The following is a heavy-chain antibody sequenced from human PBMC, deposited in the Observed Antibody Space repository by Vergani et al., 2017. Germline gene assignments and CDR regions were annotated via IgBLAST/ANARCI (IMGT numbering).Heavy chain of an antibody. V-gene: IGHV3-33*06. CDR1: GFTFSSYG. CDR2: IWYDGSNK. J-gene: IGHJ4*02. Sequence: QVQLVESGGGVVQPGRSLRLSCAASGFTFSSYGMHWVRQAPGKGLEWVAVIWYDGSNKYYADSVKGRFTISRDNSKNTLYLQMNSLRAEDTAVYYCANPRIRKGSDYWGQGTLVTVSS. CDR3: ANPRIRKGSDY.